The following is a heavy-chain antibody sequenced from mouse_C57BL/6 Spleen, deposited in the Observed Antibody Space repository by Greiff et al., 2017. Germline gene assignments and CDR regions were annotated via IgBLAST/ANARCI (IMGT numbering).Heavy chain of an antibody. CDR1: GYSFTDYN. J-gene: IGHJ1*03. Sequence: VQLQQSGPELVKPGASVKISCKASGYSFTDYNMNWVKQSNGKSLEWIGVINPNYGTTSYNQKFKGKATLTVDQSSSTAYMQLNSLTSEDSAVYDCERVYGSSYWYFDVWGTGTTVTVSS. D-gene: IGHD1-1*01. V-gene: IGHV1-39*01. CDR2: INPNYGTT. CDR3: ERVYGSSYWYFDV.